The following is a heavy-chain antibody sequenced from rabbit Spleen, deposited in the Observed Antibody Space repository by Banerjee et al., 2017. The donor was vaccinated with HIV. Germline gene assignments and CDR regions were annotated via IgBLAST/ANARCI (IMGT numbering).Heavy chain of an antibody. CDR3: ARDLVGVIGWNFNL. Sequence: QSLEESGGDLVKPGASLTLSCTASGFSFSSRYCVCWVRQAPGKGLEWIACIYAGSSANAYYANWAKGRFTVSKASSTTVTLQMTSLTAADTATYFCARDLVGVIGWNFNLWGPGTLVTVS. CDR2: IYAGSSANA. D-gene: IGHD1-1*01. V-gene: IGHV1S40*01. CDR1: GFSFSSRYC. J-gene: IGHJ4*01.